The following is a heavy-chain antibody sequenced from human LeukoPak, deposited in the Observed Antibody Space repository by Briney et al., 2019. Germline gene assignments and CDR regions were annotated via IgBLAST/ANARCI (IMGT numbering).Heavy chain of an antibody. CDR1: GYTFTGYY. D-gene: IGHD3-10*01. J-gene: IGHJ4*02. V-gene: IGHV1-2*02. Sequence: GASVKVSCKASGYTFTGYYMRWVRQAPGQGLEWMGWINPNSGGTNHAQKFRGRVTMTRDTSISTAYMELSRLRSDDTAVYYCARDRPLDADDYYGFYYFDYWGQGTLVTVSS. CDR3: ARDRPLDADDYYGFYYFDY. CDR2: INPNSGGT.